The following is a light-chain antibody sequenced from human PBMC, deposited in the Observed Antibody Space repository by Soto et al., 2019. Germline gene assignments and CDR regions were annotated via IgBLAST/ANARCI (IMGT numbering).Light chain of an antibody. V-gene: IGKV3D-15*01. Sequence: EIVMTQAPTILSVSPGERATLSCRASQSVSSNLAWYQQKPGQAPRLLIYGVYTRAPGIPARFSGSGSGSDFTLTINSLAPDDFAVYYCQQRDSWPITFGQGTRLEIK. CDR3: QQRDSWPIT. CDR2: GVY. J-gene: IGKJ5*01. CDR1: QSVSSN.